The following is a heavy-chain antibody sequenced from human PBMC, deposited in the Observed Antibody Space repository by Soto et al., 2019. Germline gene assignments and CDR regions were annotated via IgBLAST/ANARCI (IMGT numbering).Heavy chain of an antibody. V-gene: IGHV1-69*02. CDR3: ASLMSSGYYYGMDV. Sequence: QVQLVQSGAEVKKPGSSVKVSCKGSGGTFSSYTISWVRQAPGQGLEWMGRIIPILGIANYAQKFQGRVTITADKSTITAYMELSSLRSEDTAVYYCASLMSSGYYYGMDVLGQGTTVTVSS. CDR1: GGTFSSYT. D-gene: IGHD3-10*01. CDR2: IIPILGIA. J-gene: IGHJ6*02.